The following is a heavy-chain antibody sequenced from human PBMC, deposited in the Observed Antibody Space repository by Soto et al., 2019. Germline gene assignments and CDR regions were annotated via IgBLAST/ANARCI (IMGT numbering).Heavy chain of an antibody. CDR1: GFTFSSYA. J-gene: IGHJ4*02. D-gene: IGHD3-3*01. CDR2: ISGSGGST. CDR3: AKLPGAITIFGPGHPYFDY. Sequence: GGSLRLSCAASGFTFSSYAMSWVRQAPGKGLEWVSAISGSGGSTYYADSVKGRFTISRDNSKNTLYLQMNSLRAEDTAVYYCAKLPGAITIFGPGHPYFDYWGQGTLVTVSS. V-gene: IGHV3-23*01.